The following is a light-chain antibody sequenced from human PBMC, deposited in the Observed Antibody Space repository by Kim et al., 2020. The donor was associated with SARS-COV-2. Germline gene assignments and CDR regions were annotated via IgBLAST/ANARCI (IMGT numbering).Light chain of an antibody. CDR2: DAS. CDR1: QRIGTA. V-gene: IGKV3-11*01. J-gene: IGKJ4*01. CDR3: QQRDSWPPAVT. Sequence: SPGERDTRSCRASQRIGTALACDQQRRSKAPRRLVYDASNRATGVPDRFSGSGSGTDFTLTISGVEPEDFSTYYCQQRDSWPPAVTFGGGTKLEI.